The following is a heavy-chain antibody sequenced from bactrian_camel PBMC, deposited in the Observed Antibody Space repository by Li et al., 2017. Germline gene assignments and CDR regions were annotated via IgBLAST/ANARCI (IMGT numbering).Heavy chain of an antibody. CDR2: INSGGDIL. D-gene: IGHD3*01. V-gene: IGHV3S40*01. J-gene: IGHJ4*01. CDR3: AAVAGRNCYHGSWPNDWEYDY. CDR1: GFGFSTYA. Sequence: VQLVESGGGSVQSGGSLRLSCAASGFGFSTYAMSWVRQAPGKGLELVSSINSGGDILWYADSVKGRFTISRDNAKNTVWLQMNSLEPEDTAMYYCAAVAGRNCYHGSWPNDWEYDYWGQGTQVTVS.